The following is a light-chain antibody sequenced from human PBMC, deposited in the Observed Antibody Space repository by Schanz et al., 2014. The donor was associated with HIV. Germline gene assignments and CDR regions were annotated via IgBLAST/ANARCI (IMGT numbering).Light chain of an antibody. CDR3: QQYGSSPWT. V-gene: IGKV3-20*01. Sequence: EIVLTQSPGSLSLSPGGRATLSCGASQSLSSAYLAWYQQKRAQPPRLVIYATSTRAAGIPDRFSGTGSGTDFTLTISRVEPEDYAVYYCQQYGSSPWTFGQGTRVDVK. CDR2: ATS. CDR1: QSLSSAY. J-gene: IGKJ1*01.